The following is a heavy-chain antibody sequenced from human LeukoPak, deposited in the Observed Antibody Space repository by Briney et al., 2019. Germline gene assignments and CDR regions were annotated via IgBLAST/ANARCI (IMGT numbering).Heavy chain of an antibody. J-gene: IGHJ5*02. D-gene: IGHD2-2*02. CDR3: ARLVGPGDCSSTSCYTLSSDNWFDP. Sequence: SETLSLTCAVSGYSISSGYYWGWIRPPPGKGLEWIGSIYHSGSTYYNPSLKSRVTISVDTSKNQFSLKLSSVTAAVTAVYYCARLVGPGDCSSTSCYTLSSDNWFDPWGQGTLVTVSS. CDR1: GYSISSGYY. CDR2: IYHSGST. V-gene: IGHV4-38-2*01.